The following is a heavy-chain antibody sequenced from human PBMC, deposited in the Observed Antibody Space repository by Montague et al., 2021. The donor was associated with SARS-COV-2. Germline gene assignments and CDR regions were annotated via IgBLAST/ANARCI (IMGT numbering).Heavy chain of an antibody. CDR1: GGSISSSSYY. V-gene: IGHV4-39*01. CDR2: IYYSGST. Sequence: SETLSLTCTVSGGSISSSSYYWGWIRQPPGKGLEWIGSIYYSGSTYYNESLKSRVTISVDTSKNQFSLKLSSVTAAHTAVYYCARLSNSYGSGSYYSHYYYYYGMEVWGRGTTVTVSS. J-gene: IGHJ6*02. CDR3: ARLSNSYGSGSYYSHYYYYYGMEV. D-gene: IGHD3-10*01.